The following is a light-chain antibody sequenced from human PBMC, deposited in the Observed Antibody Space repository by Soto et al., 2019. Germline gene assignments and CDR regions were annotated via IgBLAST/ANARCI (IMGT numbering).Light chain of an antibody. Sequence: EIVLAQAPGTLSLSTGVRATLSCMASKSVTNSFLTWCQQKPGQAPRLLIYGASRRATGIPDRFTGRGSGTAFTASILRLEPEDSGVYPCQLYRSSPLTFGGGTKVDIK. J-gene: IGKJ4*01. CDR3: QLYRSSPLT. CDR1: KSVTNSF. CDR2: GAS. V-gene: IGKV3-20*01.